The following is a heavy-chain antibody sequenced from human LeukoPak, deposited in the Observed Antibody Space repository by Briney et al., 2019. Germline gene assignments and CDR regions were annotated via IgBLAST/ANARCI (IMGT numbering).Heavy chain of an antibody. CDR2: IYYSGST. J-gene: IGHJ3*02. CDR3: ARGRVTHDAFDI. V-gene: IGHV4-31*03. CDR1: GGSISSGGYY. Sequence: SQTLSLTCTVSGGSISSGGYYWSWIRQHPGKGLEWIGYIYYSGSTYYNSSLKSRVTISVDTSKNQFSLKLSSVTAADTAVYYCARGRVTHDAFDIWGQGTMVTVSS. D-gene: IGHD3-10*01.